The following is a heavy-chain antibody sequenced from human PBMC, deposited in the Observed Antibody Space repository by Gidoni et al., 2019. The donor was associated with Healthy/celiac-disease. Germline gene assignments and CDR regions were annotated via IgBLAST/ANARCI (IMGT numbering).Heavy chain of an antibody. CDR1: GFTFSSYE. D-gene: IGHD3-9*01. CDR2: ISSSGSTI. J-gene: IGHJ4*02. Sequence: EVQLVESGGGLVQPGGSLRLSCSASGFTFSSYELNWVRQAPGKGLEWVSYISSSGSTIYYADSVKGRFTISRDNAKNSLYLQMNSLRAEDTAVYYCAREGGNDILTGYYEPFDYWGQGTLVTVSS. V-gene: IGHV3-48*03. CDR3: AREGGNDILTGYYEPFDY.